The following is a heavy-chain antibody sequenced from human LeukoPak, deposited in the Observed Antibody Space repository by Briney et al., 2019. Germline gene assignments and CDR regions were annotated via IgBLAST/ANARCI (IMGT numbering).Heavy chain of an antibody. CDR1: GYTLTELS. CDR3: ARDYCSSTSCLLDY. D-gene: IGHD2-2*01. CDR2: FDPEDGDT. V-gene: IGHV1-24*01. J-gene: IGHJ4*02. Sequence: VASVKVSCKVSGYTLTELSMHWVRQAPGKGLEWMGGFDPEDGDTIYAQKFQGRVTMTRDTSISTAYMELSRLRSDDTAVYYCARDYCSSTSCLLDYWGQGTLVTVSS.